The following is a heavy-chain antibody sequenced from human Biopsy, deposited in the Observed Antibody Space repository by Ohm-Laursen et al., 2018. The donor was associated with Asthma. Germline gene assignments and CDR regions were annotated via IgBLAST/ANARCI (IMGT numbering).Heavy chain of an antibody. Sequence: SVKVSCKSLGGTFNTYVIGWVRQAPGQGLEWMGGINTVFGTTTYPQKFQDRVTVTADDSTSTVYMELSSLRSEDTAVYYCARKAGSCISRTCYSLDFWGQGTLVTVSS. CDR2: INTVFGTT. CDR3: ARKAGSCISRTCYSLDF. CDR1: GGTFNTYV. J-gene: IGHJ4*02. V-gene: IGHV1-69*13. D-gene: IGHD2-2*01.